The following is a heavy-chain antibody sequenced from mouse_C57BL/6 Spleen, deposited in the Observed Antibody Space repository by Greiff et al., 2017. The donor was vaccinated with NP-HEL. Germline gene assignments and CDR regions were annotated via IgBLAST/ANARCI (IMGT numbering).Heavy chain of an antibody. V-gene: IGHV1-80*01. Sequence: VKLMESGAELVKPGASVKISCKASGYAFSSYWMNWVKQRPGKGLEWIGQIYPGDGDTNYNGKFKGKATLTADKSSSTAYMQLSSLTSEDSAVYFCARDDYDLYAMDYWGQGTSVTVSS. CDR3: ARDDYDLYAMDY. CDR2: IYPGDGDT. J-gene: IGHJ4*01. CDR1: GYAFSSYW. D-gene: IGHD2-4*01.